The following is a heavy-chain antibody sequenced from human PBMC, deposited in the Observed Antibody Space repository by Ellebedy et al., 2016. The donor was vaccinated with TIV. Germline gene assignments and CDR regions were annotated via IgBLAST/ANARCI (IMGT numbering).Heavy chain of an antibody. V-gene: IGHV3-30*04. D-gene: IGHD6-19*01. Sequence: GESLKISXAASGFTFSRYNMHWVRQAPGKGLEWVAVIWSDGNDKYYADSVKGRFTISRDNSQNTVYLQMNSLRSEDTAVYYCASDPVAGTVAATANWGQGVLVTVSS. CDR2: IWSDGNDK. CDR1: GFTFSRYN. CDR3: ASDPVAGTVAATAN. J-gene: IGHJ4*02.